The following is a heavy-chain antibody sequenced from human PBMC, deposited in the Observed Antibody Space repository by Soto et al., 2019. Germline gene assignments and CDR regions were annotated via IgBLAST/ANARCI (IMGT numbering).Heavy chain of an antibody. CDR2: IFSNYGK. J-gene: IGHJ4*02. D-gene: IGHD3-3*01. Sequence: SGPTLVNPPEPLTLTCTVSGFSLSNARRGVSWIRQPPGKALEWLAHIFSNYGKSYSTSLKSRLTISKDTSKSQVVLTMTNMDPVDTATYYCARVTNDVWSGYYSYFDYWGQGTLVTVSS. CDR1: GFSLSNARRG. CDR3: ARVTNDVWSGYYSYFDY. V-gene: IGHV2-26*01.